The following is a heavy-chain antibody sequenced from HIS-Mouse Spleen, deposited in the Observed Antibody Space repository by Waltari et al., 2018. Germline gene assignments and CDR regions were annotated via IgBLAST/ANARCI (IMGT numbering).Heavy chain of an antibody. J-gene: IGHJ6*02. V-gene: IGHV3-30-3*01. CDR3: ARDRYYDSSGYGMDV. D-gene: IGHD3-22*01. CDR2: ISYGGINK. CDR1: GFTFSSYA. Sequence: QVQLVESGGGVVQPGRSLRLSCAASGFTFSSYAMHWVRQAPGKGLGGVGVISYGGINKYYADSVKGRFTISRDNSKNTLYLQMNSLRAEDTAVYYCARDRYYDSSGYGMDVWGQGTTVTVSS.